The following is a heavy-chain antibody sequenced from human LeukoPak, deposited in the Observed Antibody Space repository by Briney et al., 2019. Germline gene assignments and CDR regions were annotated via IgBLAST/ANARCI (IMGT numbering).Heavy chain of an antibody. J-gene: IGHJ4*02. CDR3: AGGLAGTAY. D-gene: IGHD6-13*01. V-gene: IGHV3-7*04. CDR2: IKQDGSEK. Sequence: GGSLRLSCAASGFTFSSYWVTWVRQAPGKGLEWVANIKQDGSEKYYVDSVKGRFTISRDNAKNSLYLQMNGLRADDTAMYYCAGGLAGTAYWGQGTLVTVSS. CDR1: GFTFSSYW.